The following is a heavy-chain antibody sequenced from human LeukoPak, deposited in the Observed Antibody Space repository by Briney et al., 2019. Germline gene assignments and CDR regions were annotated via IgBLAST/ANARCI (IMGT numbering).Heavy chain of an antibody. CDR2: ISGNSDTT. CDR3: AKEGIKESPREFDY. J-gene: IGHJ4*02. D-gene: IGHD1-26*01. CDR1: GFTFSNYS. V-gene: IGHV3-23*01. Sequence: GGSLRLSCAASGFTFSNYSMNWVRQAPGKGLEWVSVISGNSDTTYYADSVKGRFTISRDNSKNTLYLQMNSLRVEDTAVYYCAKEGIKESPREFDYWGQGSLVTVSS.